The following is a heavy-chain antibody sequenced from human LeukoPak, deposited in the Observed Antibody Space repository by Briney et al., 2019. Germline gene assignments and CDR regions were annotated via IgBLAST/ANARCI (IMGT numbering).Heavy chain of an antibody. D-gene: IGHD3-9*01. V-gene: IGHV3-21*01. CDR3: ARGDTGMDV. CDR2: ISISSSSM. J-gene: IGHJ6*04. CDR1: GFTFSSYS. Sequence: GGSLRLSCAASGFTFSSYSMIWVRQAPGKGLEWVSYISISSSSMYYADSMKGRFTISRDNAKNSLYLQMNSLRAEDTAVYYCARGDTGMDVWGKGTTVTISS.